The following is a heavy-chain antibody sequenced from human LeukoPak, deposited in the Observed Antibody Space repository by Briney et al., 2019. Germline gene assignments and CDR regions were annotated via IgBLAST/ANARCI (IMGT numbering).Heavy chain of an antibody. D-gene: IGHD6-19*01. CDR1: GFTFSDYY. J-gene: IGHJ4*02. V-gene: IGHV3-11*04. CDR3: AKGSSGWYGDDYFDY. CDR2: ISSSGSTI. Sequence: PGGSLRLSWAASGFTFSDYYMSWIRQAPGKGLEWVSYISSSGSTIYYADSVKGRFTISRDNSKNTLYLQMNSLRAEDTAVYYCAKGSSGWYGDDYFDYWGQGTLVTVSS.